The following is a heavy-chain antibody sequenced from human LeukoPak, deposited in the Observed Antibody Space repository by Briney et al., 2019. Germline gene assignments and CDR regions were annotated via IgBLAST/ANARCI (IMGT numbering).Heavy chain of an antibody. V-gene: IGHV3-23*01. J-gene: IGHJ3*02. CDR3: AKGYCSGGSCSHDAFDI. D-gene: IGHD2-15*01. Sequence: GGSLRLSCAASGFTFSSYAMSWVRQPPGKGLEWVSGISGSGNNTYYADSVKGRFTISRDNSKKTLYLHLNSLRVEDAAVYYCAKGYCSGGSCSHDAFDIWGQGTMVTVSS. CDR2: ISGSGNNT. CDR1: GFTFSSYA.